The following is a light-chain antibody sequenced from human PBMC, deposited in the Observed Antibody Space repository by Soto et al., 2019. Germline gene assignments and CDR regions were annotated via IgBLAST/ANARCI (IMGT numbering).Light chain of an antibody. V-gene: IGLV2-11*01. Sequence: QSALTQPRSVSGSPGQSVTISCTGTSSDVGGYNYVSWYQPHPGKAPKLMIYDVSKRPSGVPDRFSGSKSGNSASLPMSGLQAEDEAEYYCCSYAGSHVVFGEGTKLTVL. CDR2: DVS. J-gene: IGLJ2*01. CDR1: SSDVGGYNY. CDR3: CSYAGSHVV.